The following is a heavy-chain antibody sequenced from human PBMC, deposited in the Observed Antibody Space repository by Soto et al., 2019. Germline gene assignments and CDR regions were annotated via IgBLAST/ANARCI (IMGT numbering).Heavy chain of an antibody. Sequence: SETLSLTCTVSGGSISSYYWSWIRQPPGKGLEWIGYIYYSGSTNYNPSLKSRVTISVDTSKNQFSLKLSSVTAADTAVYYCARSDYGDYMGYYYYYMDVWGKGTTVTVSS. CDR2: IYYSGST. CDR3: ARSDYGDYMGYYYYYMDV. V-gene: IGHV4-59*08. D-gene: IGHD4-17*01. J-gene: IGHJ6*03. CDR1: GGSISSYY.